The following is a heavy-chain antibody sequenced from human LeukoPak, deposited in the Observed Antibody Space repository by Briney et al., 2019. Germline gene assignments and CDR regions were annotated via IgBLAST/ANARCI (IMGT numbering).Heavy chain of an antibody. D-gene: IGHD3-10*01. V-gene: IGHV3-53*01. Sequence: GGSLRLSCAASGFIVSSNYMTWVRQAPGKGLEWVSIHYISGGTYYADSVKGRFTISRDNSKNTVYLQMNSLRAEDTAVYYCAGHFDSATNYWGQGTLVTVSS. CDR2: HYISGGT. CDR3: AGHFDSATNY. J-gene: IGHJ4*02. CDR1: GFIVSSNY.